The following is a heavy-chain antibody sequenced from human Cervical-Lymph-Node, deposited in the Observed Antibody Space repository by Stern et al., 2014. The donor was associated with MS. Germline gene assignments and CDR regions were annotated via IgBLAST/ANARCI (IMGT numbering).Heavy chain of an antibody. D-gene: IGHD5-24*01. V-gene: IGHV4-30-4*01. CDR2: IHHRGPP. Sequence: QVQLQESGPGLVKPSQTLSLTCAVSGASISSGEYYWSWIRQSPGKGLEWIGSIHHRGPPYYNPSLKSRVTISVDTSKNQFSLKVSSVTAADTAVYYCSRDADAYSLVFGYWGRGTLVTVSS. CDR1: GASISSGEYY. CDR3: SRDADAYSLVFGY. J-gene: IGHJ4*02.